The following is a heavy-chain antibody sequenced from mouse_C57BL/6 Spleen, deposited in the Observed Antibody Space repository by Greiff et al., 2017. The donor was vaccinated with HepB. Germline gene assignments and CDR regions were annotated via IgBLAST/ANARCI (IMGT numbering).Heavy chain of an antibody. D-gene: IGHD2-4*01. J-gene: IGHJ4*01. CDR1: GFSLTSYG. Sequence: QVQLQQSGPGLVQPSQRLSITCTVSGFSLTSYGVHWVRQPPGKGLEWLGVIWSGGSTDYNAAFISRLSISKDNSKSQVFLKMNSLQADDTAIYYCAKTEDYDGGYAMDYWGQGTSVTVSS. V-gene: IGHV2-4*01. CDR3: AKTEDYDGGYAMDY. CDR2: IWSGGST.